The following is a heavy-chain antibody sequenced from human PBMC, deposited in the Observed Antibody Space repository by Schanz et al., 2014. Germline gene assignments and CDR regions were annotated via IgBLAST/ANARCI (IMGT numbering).Heavy chain of an antibody. D-gene: IGHD1-26*01. CDR3: ARLASYGPETDAFDI. CDR2: IYYSGRT. V-gene: IGHV4-59*08. CDR1: GGSISTYF. Sequence: QVQLQESGPGLVKPSATLSLTCTVSGGSISTYFWSWIRQPPGKGLEWIGYIYYSGRTNYDPSLKSRVTIAVDTSKTHFPLKLPFETAADTAIYYCARLASYGPETDAFDIWGQGTMVTVSS. J-gene: IGHJ3*02.